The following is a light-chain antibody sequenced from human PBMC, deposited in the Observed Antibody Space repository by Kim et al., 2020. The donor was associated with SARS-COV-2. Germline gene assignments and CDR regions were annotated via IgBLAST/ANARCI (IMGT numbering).Light chain of an antibody. CDR2: AAS. J-gene: IGKJ2*01. Sequence: DIQMTQSPSSLSASVGDRVTITCRASQSISSYLNWYQQKPGKAPKLLIYAASSLQSGVPSRFSGSGSGTDFTLTISSLQPEDFATYYCQQSYSTPLGNTFGQGTKLEI. CDR1: QSISSY. CDR3: QQSYSTPLGNT. V-gene: IGKV1-39*01.